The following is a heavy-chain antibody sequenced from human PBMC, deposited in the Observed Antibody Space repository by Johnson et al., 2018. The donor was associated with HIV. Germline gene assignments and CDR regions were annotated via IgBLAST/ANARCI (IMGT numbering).Heavy chain of an antibody. CDR1: GFTFGDYG. Sequence: VLLVESGGGVVRPGGSLRLSCATSGFTFGDYGVSWIRQVPGKGLEWVSGISWNGGRTVYVDSVKGRFTISRDNAKNSLFLQMNSLRAEDTALYYCARDTQYRITLEGVFINDAFDIWGQGTMVTVSS. CDR3: ARDTQYRITLEGVFINDAFDI. V-gene: IGHV3-20*04. D-gene: IGHD3-22*01. J-gene: IGHJ3*02. CDR2: ISWNGGRT.